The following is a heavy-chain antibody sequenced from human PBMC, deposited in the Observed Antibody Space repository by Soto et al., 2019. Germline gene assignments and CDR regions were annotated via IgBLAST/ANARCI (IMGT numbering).Heavy chain of an antibody. CDR3: ARVGGYCSSTSCYLLDWYFDL. CDR1: GGTFSSYA. J-gene: IGHJ2*01. V-gene: IGHV1-69*01. CDR2: IIPIFGTA. D-gene: IGHD2-2*01. Sequence: QVQLVQSGAEVKKPGSSVKVSCKASGGTFSSYAISWVRLAPGQGLEWMGGIIPIFGTANYAQKFQGRVTITADESTSTAYMELSSLRSEDTAVYYCARVGGYCSSTSCYLLDWYFDLWGRGTLVTVSS.